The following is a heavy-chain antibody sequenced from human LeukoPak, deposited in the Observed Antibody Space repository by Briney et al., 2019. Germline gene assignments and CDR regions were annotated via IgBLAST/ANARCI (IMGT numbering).Heavy chain of an antibody. D-gene: IGHD3-3*01. CDR3: ANDFWSGHNYFDY. CDR2: ISSSSSTI. CDR1: GFTFNSYS. J-gene: IGHJ4*02. V-gene: IGHV3-48*01. Sequence: GGSLRLSCAASGFTFNSYSMNWVRQAPGKGLEWVSYISSSSSTIYYADSVKGRFTISRDNAKNSLYLQMNSLRAEDTAVYYCANDFWSGHNYFDYWGQGTLVTVSS.